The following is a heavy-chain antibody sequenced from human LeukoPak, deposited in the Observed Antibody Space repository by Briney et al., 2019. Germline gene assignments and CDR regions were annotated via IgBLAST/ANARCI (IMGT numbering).Heavy chain of an antibody. CDR3: AREGFMTARAFDI. CDR1: GFTFNTYG. Sequence: GGSLRLSCAASGFTFNTYGMHWVRQAPGKRLEWVAVISYDGSNKYYADSVKGRFTISRDNSKNTLYLQMNSLRAEDTAVYYCAREGFMTARAFDIWGQGTMVTVSS. V-gene: IGHV3-30*19. J-gene: IGHJ3*02. CDR2: ISYDGSNK. D-gene: IGHD2-21*02.